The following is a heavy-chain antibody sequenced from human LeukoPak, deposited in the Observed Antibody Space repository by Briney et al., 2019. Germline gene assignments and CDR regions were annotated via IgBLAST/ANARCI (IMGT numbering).Heavy chain of an antibody. Sequence: ETLSLTCTVSGGSISSYYWSWIRQPPGKGLEWIGYIYYSGSTNYNPSLKSRVTISVDTSKNQFSLKLSSVTAADTAVYYCASLPSIVVVVAATLSGWDFDYWGQGTLVTVSS. J-gene: IGHJ4*02. CDR2: IYYSGST. V-gene: IGHV4-59*08. D-gene: IGHD2-15*01. CDR3: ASLPSIVVVVAATLSGWDFDY. CDR1: GGSISSYY.